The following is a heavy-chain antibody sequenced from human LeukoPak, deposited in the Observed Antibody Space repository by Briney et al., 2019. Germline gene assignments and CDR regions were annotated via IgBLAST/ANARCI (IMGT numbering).Heavy chain of an antibody. J-gene: IGHJ4*02. D-gene: IGHD3-10*01. V-gene: IGHV3-30*02. CDR2: TRFDGSNK. CDR1: GFTFSSYG. Sequence: GGSLRLSCAASGFTFSSYGMHWVRQAPGKGLEWVAFTRFDGSNKYYADSVQGRFTISRDNSKSTLYLQMNSLRAEDTAVYYCARARGGSGSYLGFDYWGQGTLVTVSS. CDR3: ARARGGSGSYLGFDY.